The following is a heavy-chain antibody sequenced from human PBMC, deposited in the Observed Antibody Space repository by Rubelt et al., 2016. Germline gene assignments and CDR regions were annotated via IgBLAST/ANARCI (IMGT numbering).Heavy chain of an antibody. CDR3: ARAGWWELPIHDAFDI. CDR1: GYTFTGYY. V-gene: IGHV1-18*04. J-gene: IGHJ3*02. CDR2: ISAYNGNT. D-gene: IGHD1-26*01. Sequence: QVQLVQSGAEVKKPGASVKVSCKASGYTFTGYYMHWVRQAPGQGLEWMGWISAYNGNTNYAQKLQGRVTMTTDTSTSTAYMELRSLRSDDTAVYYCARAGWWELPIHDAFDIWGQGTMVTVSS.